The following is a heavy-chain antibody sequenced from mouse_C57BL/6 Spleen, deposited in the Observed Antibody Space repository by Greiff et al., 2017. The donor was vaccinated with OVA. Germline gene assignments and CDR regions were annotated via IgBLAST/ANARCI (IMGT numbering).Heavy chain of an antibody. V-gene: IGHV1-61*01. Sequence: QVQLQQPGAELVRPGSSVKLSCKASGYTFTNYWMDWVKQRPGQGLEWIGNIYPSDSETHYNQKFKDKATLTVDKSSSTAYMQLSSLTSEDSAVYYCAREGAVVCPWNFDVWGTGTTVTVSS. CDR3: AREGAVVCPWNFDV. D-gene: IGHD1-1*01. CDR1: GYTFTNYW. J-gene: IGHJ1*03. CDR2: IYPSDSET.